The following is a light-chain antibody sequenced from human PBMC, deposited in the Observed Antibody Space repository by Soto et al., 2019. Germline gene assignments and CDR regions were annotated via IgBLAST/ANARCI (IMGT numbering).Light chain of an antibody. CDR2: SVF. CDR1: QSISSY. Sequence: DIQMTQSPSSLSASVGDRVTITCRASQSISSYLNWYQQKPGKAPKLLIYSVFSLQSGVASRFSGSGSGTDFTLTISSLQPEDFATYYCQQSYSAPRTFGQGTKVEI. J-gene: IGKJ1*01. CDR3: QQSYSAPRT. V-gene: IGKV1-39*01.